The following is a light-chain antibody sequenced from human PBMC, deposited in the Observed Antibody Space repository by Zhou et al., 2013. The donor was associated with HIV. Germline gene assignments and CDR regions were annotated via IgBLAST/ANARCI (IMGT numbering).Light chain of an antibody. V-gene: IGKV1-39*01. CDR1: QSVSSY. CDR3: QQSCTTPYT. CDR2: STS. Sequence: DIQMTQSPSSLSASLGDRVTITCRASQSVSSYLNWYQQKPGKAPKLLIYSTSTLQTGVPSRFSGSGSGTDFTLTISSLQPEDFATYYCQQSCTTPYTFGQGTELGIK. J-gene: IGKJ2*01.